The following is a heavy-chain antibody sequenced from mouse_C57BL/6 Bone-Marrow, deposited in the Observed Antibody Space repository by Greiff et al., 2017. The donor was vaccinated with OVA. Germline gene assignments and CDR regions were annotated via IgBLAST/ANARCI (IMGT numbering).Heavy chain of an antibody. CDR3: AREEGPAWFAY. D-gene: IGHD3-3*01. Sequence: VQLQQPGAELVRPGSSVKLSCKASGYTFTSYWMHWVKQRPIQGLEWIGNIDPSDSETQYNQKFQDKATLTVDKSSSTAYMQLSSLTSEDSAVYYCAREEGPAWFAYWAKGLWSLSLQ. CDR1: GYTFTSYW. CDR2: IDPSDSET. J-gene: IGHJ3*01. V-gene: IGHV1-52*01.